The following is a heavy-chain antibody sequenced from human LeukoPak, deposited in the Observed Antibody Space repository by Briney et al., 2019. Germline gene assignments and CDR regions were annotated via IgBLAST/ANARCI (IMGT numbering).Heavy chain of an antibody. CDR1: GGTFSSYA. CDR2: IIPIFGTA. J-gene: IGHJ4*02. V-gene: IGHV1-69*13. D-gene: IGHD6-19*01. Sequence: ASVKVSCKASGGTFSSYAISWVRQAPGQGLEWMGGIIPIFGTANYAQKFQGRVTITADESTSTAYMELSSLRSEDTAVYYCACPIAVAGLDYWGQGTLVTVSS. CDR3: ACPIAVAGLDY.